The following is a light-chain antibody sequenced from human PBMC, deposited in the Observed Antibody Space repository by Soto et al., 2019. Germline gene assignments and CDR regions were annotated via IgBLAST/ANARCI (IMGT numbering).Light chain of an antibody. CDR3: QQYNSYSWT. J-gene: IGKJ1*01. Sequence: GDRVTITCRASQSISSWLAWYQQKPGKAPKLLIYDASSLESGVPSRFSGSGSGTEFTLTISSLQPDDFATYYCQQYNSYSWTFGQGTRVDIK. CDR1: QSISSW. CDR2: DAS. V-gene: IGKV1-5*01.